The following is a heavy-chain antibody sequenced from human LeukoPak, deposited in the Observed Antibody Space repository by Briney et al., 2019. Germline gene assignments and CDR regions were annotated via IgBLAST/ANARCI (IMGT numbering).Heavy chain of an antibody. CDR1: GGSISSSSYY. V-gene: IGHV4-39*07. Sequence: SETLSLTCTVSGGSISSSSYYWGWIRQPPGKGLEWIGEINHSGSTNYNPSLKSRVTISVDTSKNQFSLKLSSVTAADTAVYYCARGFHSSSLNYYYYMDVWGKGTTVTVSS. CDR2: INHSGST. J-gene: IGHJ6*03. D-gene: IGHD6-13*01. CDR3: ARGFHSSSLNYYYYMDV.